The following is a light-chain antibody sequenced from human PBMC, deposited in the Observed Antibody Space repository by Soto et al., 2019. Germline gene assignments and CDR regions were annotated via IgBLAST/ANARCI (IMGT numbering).Light chain of an antibody. CDR2: EVT. CDR3: SSYTRGRTHGV. CDR1: SSDVGGYNY. Sequence: QSALTQPASVSGSPGQSITISCTGTSSDVGGYNYVSWYQQHPGKAPKLMIYEVTNRPSGVSNRFSGSKSGNTASLTISGLQAEGEADYYCSSYTRGRTHGVFGGGTKVTVL. J-gene: IGLJ3*02. V-gene: IGLV2-14*01.